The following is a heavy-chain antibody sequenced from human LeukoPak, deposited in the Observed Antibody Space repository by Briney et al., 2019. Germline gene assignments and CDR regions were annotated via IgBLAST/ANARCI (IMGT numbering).Heavy chain of an antibody. D-gene: IGHD4-23*01. Sequence: PGGSLRLSCAASGFTFSSYWMSWVRQAPGKGLEWVANIRQDGSEKYFVDSVKGRFTISRDNAKNSLYLQMNDLRTEDTAVDYCARDDSGNDPSCFNYWGQGTLVTVFS. CDR1: GFTFSSYW. CDR2: IRQDGSEK. V-gene: IGHV3-7*01. CDR3: ARDDSGNDPSCFNY. J-gene: IGHJ4*02.